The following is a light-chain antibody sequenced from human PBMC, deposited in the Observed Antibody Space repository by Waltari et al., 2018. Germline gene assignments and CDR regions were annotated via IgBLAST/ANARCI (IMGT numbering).Light chain of an antibody. CDR1: SSDVGGYNY. J-gene: IGLJ2*01. CDR2: EVS. V-gene: IGLV2-14*01. CDR3: SSYTTTSTVV. Sequence: QSALTQPASVSGSPGQSITISCTGTSSDVGGYNYVSWYQLHPGKAPKLRIYEVSNRPSGVSNRFSGSKSGNTASLTISGLQAEDEADYYCSSYTTTSTVVFGGGTKLTVL.